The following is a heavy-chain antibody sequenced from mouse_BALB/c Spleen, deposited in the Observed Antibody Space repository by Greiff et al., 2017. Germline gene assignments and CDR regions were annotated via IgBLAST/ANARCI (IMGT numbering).Heavy chain of an antibody. J-gene: IGHJ3*01. D-gene: IGHD1-1*01. Sequence: GQLQQSGPGLVQPSQSLSITCTASGFSLTSYGVHWVRQSPGKGLEWLGVIWSGGSTDYNAAFISRLSISKDNSKSQVFFKMNSLQANDTAIYYCASVYYYGSSIAYWGQGTLVTVSA. CDR3: ASVYYYGSSIAY. CDR1: GFSLTSYG. CDR2: IWSGGST. V-gene: IGHV2-2*02.